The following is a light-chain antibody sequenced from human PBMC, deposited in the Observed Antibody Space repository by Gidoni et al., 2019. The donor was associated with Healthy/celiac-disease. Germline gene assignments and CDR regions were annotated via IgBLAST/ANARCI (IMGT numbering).Light chain of an antibody. V-gene: IGLV1-44*01. CDR2: SNK. CDR1: SPNIGSNT. CDR3: AAWDDSLKEV. Sequence: QSVLTQPPSASGTPGQRVTISCSGSSPNIGSNTVNWYQQPPGPAPKLLIYSNKQRPSAVPDRFSGSRSGTSASLAISGLQSEDEADYYCAAWDDSLKEVFGGGTKLTVL. J-gene: IGLJ2*01.